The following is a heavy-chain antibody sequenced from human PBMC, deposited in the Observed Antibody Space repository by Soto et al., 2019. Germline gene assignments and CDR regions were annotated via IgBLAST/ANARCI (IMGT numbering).Heavy chain of an antibody. Sequence: QVQLVQSGAEVKKPGSSVKVSCKASGGTFSTYVISWVRQAPGQGLEWMGGIIPVFATTNYAQKVQGRVTIAADESPRTGYMELNSLRSEDTAVYYCARGRIAGAATDFYYYGMDVWGQGTSVTVSS. CDR3: ARGRIAGAATDFYYYGMDV. CDR1: GGTFSTYV. V-gene: IGHV1-69*12. D-gene: IGHD1-26*01. CDR2: IIPVFATT. J-gene: IGHJ6*02.